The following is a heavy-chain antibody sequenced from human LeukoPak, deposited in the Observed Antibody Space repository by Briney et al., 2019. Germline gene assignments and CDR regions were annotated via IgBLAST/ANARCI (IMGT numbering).Heavy chain of an antibody. CDR1: AGSISSYC. D-gene: IGHD1-26*01. V-gene: IGHV4-4*07. J-gene: IGHJ4*02. Sequence: SETLSLTCTVSAGSISSYCWSWIRQPAGKGLEWIGRIYTSGSTNYNPSLKTRATMSVVTSKTPFSLKLSSVTAADTAVYYCARTQERDKIVDYWGQGTLVTVSS. CDR3: ARTQERDKIVDY. CDR2: IYTSGST.